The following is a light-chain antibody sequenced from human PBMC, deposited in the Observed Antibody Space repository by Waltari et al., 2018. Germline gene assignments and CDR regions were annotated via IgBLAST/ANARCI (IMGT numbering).Light chain of an antibody. CDR2: RNN. CDR3: ATWDGSLTAWV. V-gene: IGLV1-47*01. J-gene: IGLJ3*02. Sequence: QSVLTQPPSASGTPGQRVTISCSGSTSNIGRNYVCWYQQFPGTAPKLLVYRNNERPSGVPDRISGSKSGTSASLAISGLRSEDEADYYCATWDGSLTAWVFGGGTKVTVL. CDR1: TSNIGRNY.